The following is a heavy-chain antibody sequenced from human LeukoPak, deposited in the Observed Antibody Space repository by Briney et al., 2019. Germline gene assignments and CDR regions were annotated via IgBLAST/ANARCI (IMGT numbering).Heavy chain of an antibody. CDR3: ARDEYYYDSSGYYRPLDY. CDR2: ISYDGSNK. V-gene: IGHV3-30-3*01. J-gene: IGHJ4*02. Sequence: GGSLRLSCAASGFTFSSYAMHWVRQAPGKGLEWVAVISYDGSNKYYADSVKGRFTISRDNSKNTLYLQMNSLRAEDTAVYYCARDEYYYDSSGYYRPLDYWGQGTLVTVSS. CDR1: GFTFSSYA. D-gene: IGHD3-22*01.